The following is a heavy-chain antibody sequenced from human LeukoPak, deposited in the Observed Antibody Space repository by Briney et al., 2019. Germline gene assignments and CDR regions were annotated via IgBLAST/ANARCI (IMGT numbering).Heavy chain of an antibody. CDR3: ARGIIDGGDGYFDY. V-gene: IGHV4-34*01. J-gene: IGHJ4*02. CDR2: INHSGST. D-gene: IGHD2/OR15-2a*01. CDR1: GGSFSGYY. Sequence: SETLSLTCAVYGGSFSGYYWSWIRQPPGKGLEWMGEINHSGSTNDNPSLKSRVTISVDTSKNQLSLKLSSVTAADTAVYYCARGIIDGGDGYFDYWGQGTLVTVSS.